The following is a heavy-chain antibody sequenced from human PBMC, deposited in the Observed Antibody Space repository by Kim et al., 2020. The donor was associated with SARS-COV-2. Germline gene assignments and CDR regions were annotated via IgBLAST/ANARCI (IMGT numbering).Heavy chain of an antibody. V-gene: IGHV4-59*01. Sequence: SETLSLTCTVSGGSISSYYWNWIRQPPGKGLEWVGYIYNSGSTNSNSYLKSRGSISVDTSKNQFSLTLSSMTAADTAVNDFSSGYGLGRDGVAYYDGIDV. J-gene: IGHJ6*01. D-gene: IGHD3-10*01. CDR1: GGSISSYY. CDR2: IYNSGST. CDR3: SSGYGLGRDGVAYYDGIDV.